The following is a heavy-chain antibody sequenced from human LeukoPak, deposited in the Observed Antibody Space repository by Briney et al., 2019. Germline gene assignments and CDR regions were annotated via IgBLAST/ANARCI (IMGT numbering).Heavy chain of an antibody. J-gene: IGHJ4*02. D-gene: IGHD5-18*01. CDR3: ARDRSQRAYSYGPDGE. CDR2: ISYDGSNK. Sequence: PGRSLRLSCAASGFTFSSYAIHWVRQAPGKGLEWVAVISYDGSNKYNADSVKGRFTISRDNSKNTLYLQINSLRGEDTAVYYCARDRSQRAYSYGPDGEWGQGTLVTVSS. V-gene: IGHV3-30*01. CDR1: GFTFSSYA.